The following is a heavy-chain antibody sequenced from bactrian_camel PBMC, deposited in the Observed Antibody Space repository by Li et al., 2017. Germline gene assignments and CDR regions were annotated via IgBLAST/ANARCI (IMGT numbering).Heavy chain of an antibody. D-gene: IGHD3*01. Sequence: VQLVESGGASVQAGGSLRLSCAASGDTANSCVGWFRQAPGKGREGVASIYPATGPEYYGDSVKGRFIISRDSSKMTWSLQMNNLKPEDTAMYYCAAVTGCSLTPWLRDPGNKSGPMNWGQGTQVTVS. CDR1: GDTANSCV. CDR2: IYPATGPE. V-gene: IGHV3S40*01. J-gene: IGHJ4*01. CDR3: AAVTGCSLTPWLRDPGNKSGPMN.